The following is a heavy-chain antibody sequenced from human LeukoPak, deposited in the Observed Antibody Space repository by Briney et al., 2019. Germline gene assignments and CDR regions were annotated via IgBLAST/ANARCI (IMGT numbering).Heavy chain of an antibody. Sequence: ASVKVSCKASGGTFSSYAISWVRQAPGQGLEWMGGIIPIFGTANYAQKFQGRVTITTDESTSTAYMELSSLRSEDTAVYCCARGGRDIVVVPAAPSYYYYYMDVWGKGTTVTVSS. CDR2: IIPIFGTA. D-gene: IGHD2-2*01. CDR3: ARGGRDIVVVPAAPSYYYYYMDV. J-gene: IGHJ6*03. V-gene: IGHV1-69*05. CDR1: GGTFSSYA.